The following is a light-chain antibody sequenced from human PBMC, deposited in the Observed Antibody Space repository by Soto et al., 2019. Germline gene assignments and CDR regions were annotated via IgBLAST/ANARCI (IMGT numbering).Light chain of an antibody. J-gene: IGLJ1*01. V-gene: IGLV2-14*01. CDR3: NSYTSSSTYV. CDR2: DVS. CDR1: SSVVGRYNY. Sequence: QSVLTQPASLSGSPGQSITISCTGTSSVVGRYNYVSWYQQHPGKAPKLIIYDVSNRPSGVSNRFSGSKSGNTASLTISGLQAEDEADYYCNSYTSSSTYVFGTGTKVTVL.